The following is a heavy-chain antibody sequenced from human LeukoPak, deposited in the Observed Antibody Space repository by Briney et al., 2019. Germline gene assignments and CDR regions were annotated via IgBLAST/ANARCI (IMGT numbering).Heavy chain of an antibody. Sequence: ASVKVSCKASGYTFTGYYMHWVRQAPGQGLEWMGWINPNSGGTNYAQKFQGRVTMTRDTSISTAYMELSRLRSDDTAVYYCARVRELSEAGTTNFDYWGQGTLVTVSS. J-gene: IGHJ4*02. CDR2: INPNSGGT. V-gene: IGHV1-2*02. CDR3: ARVRELSEAGTTNFDY. D-gene: IGHD2/OR15-2a*01. CDR1: GYTFTGYY.